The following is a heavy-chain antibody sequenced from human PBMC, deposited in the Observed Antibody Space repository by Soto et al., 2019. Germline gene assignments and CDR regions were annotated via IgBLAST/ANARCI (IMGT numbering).Heavy chain of an antibody. J-gene: IGHJ3*02. CDR1: GYSFTSNY. CDR2: INPSGGGT. Sequence: GASVKVSCKASGYSFTSNYMHWVRQAPGQGLEWMGLINPSGGGTSYAQKFQGRVTMTRDTSTSTVYMELSSLRSEDTAVFYCTKGGISGSYYTSGSDAFYIWGQGTMVTVSS. D-gene: IGHD3-10*01. CDR3: TKGGISGSYYTSGSDAFYI. V-gene: IGHV1-46*03.